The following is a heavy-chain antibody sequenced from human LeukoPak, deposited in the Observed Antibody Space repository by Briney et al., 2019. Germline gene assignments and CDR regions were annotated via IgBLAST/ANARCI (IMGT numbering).Heavy chain of an antibody. CDR1: GFTVSTSY. CDR2: LFAGGVT. Sequence: GGSLRLSCAVSGFTVSTSYMTWVRQAPGKGLEWVSVLFAGGVTYYTDSVQGRFTISIDNSKTTLYLQMNGLRVEDTAVYYCARGPQTRHYMDVWGKGTTVTVSS. D-gene: IGHD1/OR15-1a*01. J-gene: IGHJ6*03. V-gene: IGHV3-53*01. CDR3: ARGPQTRHYMDV.